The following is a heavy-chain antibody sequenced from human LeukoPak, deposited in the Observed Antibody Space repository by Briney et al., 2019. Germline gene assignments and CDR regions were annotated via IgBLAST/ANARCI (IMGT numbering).Heavy chain of an antibody. Sequence: PSETLSLTCTVSGGSISSSSYYWGWIRQPPGKGLEWIGSIYYSGSTYYNPSLKSRVTISVDRSKNQFSLKLSSVTAADTAVYYCARALWFGELFPVLFDYWGQGTLVTVSS. CDR3: ARALWFGELFPVLFDY. CDR1: GGSISSSSYY. J-gene: IGHJ4*02. V-gene: IGHV4-39*07. D-gene: IGHD3-10*01. CDR2: IYYSGST.